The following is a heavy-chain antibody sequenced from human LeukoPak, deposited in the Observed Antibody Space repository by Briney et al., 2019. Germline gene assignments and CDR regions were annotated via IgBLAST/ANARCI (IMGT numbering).Heavy chain of an antibody. Sequence: ASVKVSCKASGGTFSSYAISWVRQAPGQELEWMGGIIHIFGTANYAQKFQGRVTITTDEFTSTAYMELSSLRSEDTAVYYCARERGYCSSTSCYTIWGQGTMVTVSS. D-gene: IGHD2-2*02. CDR2: IIHIFGTA. CDR1: GGTFSSYA. CDR3: ARERGYCSSTSCYTI. J-gene: IGHJ3*02. V-gene: IGHV1-69*05.